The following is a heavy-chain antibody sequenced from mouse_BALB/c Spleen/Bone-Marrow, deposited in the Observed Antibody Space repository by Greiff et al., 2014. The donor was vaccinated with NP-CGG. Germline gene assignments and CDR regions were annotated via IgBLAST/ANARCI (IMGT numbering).Heavy chain of an antibody. J-gene: IGHJ1*01. V-gene: IGHV7-3*02. CDR1: GFTFTDYY. CDR3: ARDRTTATLYWYFDV. CDR2: IRNKANGYTT. Sequence: EVKLVESGGGLVQPGGSLRLSCATSGFTFTDYYMSWVRQPPGKALEWLGFIRNKANGYTTEYSASVKGRFTISRDNSQSILYLQMNTRRAEDSATYYCARDRTTATLYWYFDVWAQGPRSPSPQ. D-gene: IGHD1-2*01.